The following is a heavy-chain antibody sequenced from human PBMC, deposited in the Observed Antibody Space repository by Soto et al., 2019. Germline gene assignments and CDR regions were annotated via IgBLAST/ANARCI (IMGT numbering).Heavy chain of an antibody. V-gene: IGHV1-46*01. D-gene: IGHD4-4*01. J-gene: IGHJ4*02. CDR1: GYTFSTYY. CDR2: INPSGGST. Sequence: QVQLVQSGAEVKKPGASVKVSCKASGYTFSTYYMHWVRQAPGQGYEWMGIINPSGGSTTYAQKFQGRVTMTRDTSTTTVYMELRSLNSEDTVWYYCARYDYNGYYFDYWGQGTLVTVSS. CDR3: ARYDYNGYYFDY.